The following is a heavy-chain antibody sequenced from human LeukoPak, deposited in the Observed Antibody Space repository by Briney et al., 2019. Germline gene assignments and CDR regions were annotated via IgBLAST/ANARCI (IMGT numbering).Heavy chain of an antibody. CDR3: AREYFPPGLLTIVFDN. V-gene: IGHV3-7*01. CDR2: IGYDGSQK. Sequence: GGSLRLSCAASGFSLSSYYMSWVLQAPRKGLEWMANIGYDGSQKNYDDSLKGRFTISRDNAKNSVYLQMNSLRAEDTAVYYCAREYFPPGLLTIVFDNWGQGTLVTVSS. D-gene: IGHD3-9*01. CDR1: GFSLSSYY. J-gene: IGHJ4*02.